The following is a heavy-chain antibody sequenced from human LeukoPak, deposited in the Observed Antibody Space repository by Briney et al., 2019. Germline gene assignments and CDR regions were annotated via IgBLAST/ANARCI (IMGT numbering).Heavy chain of an antibody. J-gene: IGHJ4*02. Sequence: GGSLRLSCAASGFTLSIYAMSWVRQAPGKGLEWVSAISGSGGTAYYADSVKGRFTISRDNSKNTLYLQMNSLRAGDTAVYYCARASSGFDYWGQGTLVTVSS. V-gene: IGHV3-23*01. D-gene: IGHD2-15*01. CDR2: ISGSGGTA. CDR1: GFTLSIYA. CDR3: ARASSGFDY.